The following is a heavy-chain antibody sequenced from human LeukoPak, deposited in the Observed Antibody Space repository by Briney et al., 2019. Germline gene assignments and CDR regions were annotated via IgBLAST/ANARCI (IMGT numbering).Heavy chain of an antibody. J-gene: IGHJ4*02. V-gene: IGHV1-2*06. CDR3: ARERNRLELVIDY. D-gene: IGHD1-14*01. Sequence: ASVKVSCKASGYTFTGYYMHWVRQAPGQGLEWMGRINPNSGGTNYAQKFQGRVTMTRDTSSSTAYMELRRLRSDDTAVYYCARERNRLELVIDYWGQGTLVTVSS. CDR2: INPNSGGT. CDR1: GYTFTGYY.